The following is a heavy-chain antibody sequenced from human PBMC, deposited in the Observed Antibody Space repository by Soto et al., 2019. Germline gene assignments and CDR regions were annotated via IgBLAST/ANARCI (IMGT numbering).Heavy chain of an antibody. CDR1: GGTFSSYA. J-gene: IGHJ6*02. D-gene: IGHD2-2*01. CDR2: IIPIFGTA. V-gene: IGHV1-69*01. CDR3: ARDPQYCSSPSCLYGMDV. Sequence: QVQLVPSGADVKKPGSSVKVSCKASGGTFSSYAISWVRQAPGQGLEWMGGIIPIFGTANYAQKFQARVTITADESTSTAYMELSSLRSDDTAVYYCARDPQYCSSPSCLYGMDVWGQGTTVTVSS.